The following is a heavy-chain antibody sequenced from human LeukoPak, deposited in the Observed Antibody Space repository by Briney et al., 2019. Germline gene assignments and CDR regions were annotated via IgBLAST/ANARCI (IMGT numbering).Heavy chain of an antibody. V-gene: IGHV4-39*07. CDR3: ARISTVLGYCSSTSCLFDI. J-gene: IGHJ3*02. D-gene: IGHD2-2*01. CDR1: GGSISSSSYY. Sequence: SETLSLTCTVSGGSISSSSYYWGWIRQPPGKGLEWIGSIYYSGSTYYNPSLKSRVTISVDTSKNQFSLKLSSVTAADTAVYYCARISTVLGYCSSTSCLFDIWGQGTMVTVSS. CDR2: IYYSGST.